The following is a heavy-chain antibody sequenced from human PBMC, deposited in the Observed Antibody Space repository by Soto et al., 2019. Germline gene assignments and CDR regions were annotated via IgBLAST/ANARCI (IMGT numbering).Heavy chain of an antibody. Sequence: SETLSLTCAVYGGSFSGYYWSWIRQPPGKGLEWIGEINHSGSTNYNPSLKSRVTISVDTSKNQFSLKLSSVTAADTAVYYCARQPGYCSGGSCWRYYFDYWGQGTLVTVSS. J-gene: IGHJ4*02. CDR1: GGSFSGYY. CDR2: INHSGST. D-gene: IGHD2-15*01. CDR3: ARQPGYCSGGSCWRYYFDY. V-gene: IGHV4-34*01.